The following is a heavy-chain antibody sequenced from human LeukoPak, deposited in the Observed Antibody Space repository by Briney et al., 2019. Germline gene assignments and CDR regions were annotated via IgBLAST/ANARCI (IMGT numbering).Heavy chain of an antibody. J-gene: IGHJ4*02. CDR3: ASLSGYCSGGSCYRDDY. CDR1: GYTFTNYD. D-gene: IGHD2-15*01. CDR2: MNPDTEIT. Sequence: WASVKVSCKASGYTFTNYDLNWVRQASGQGLEWMGWMNPDTEITDYAQKFQGRVTMTRDPSISTAYMELSGLTSEDTAVYYCASLSGYCSGGSCYRDDYWGQGALVTVSS. V-gene: IGHV1-8*01.